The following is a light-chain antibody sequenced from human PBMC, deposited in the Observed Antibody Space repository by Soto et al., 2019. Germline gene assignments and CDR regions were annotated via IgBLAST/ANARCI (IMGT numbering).Light chain of an antibody. Sequence: IVMPHCPATRSVSPGAPATLSCRASQSVSSNVAWYQQKPGQAPSLLIYGASTRATDIPPRFSGSGSGTEFTLTITSLQSEDIAVYFCQQYKNWPPLTFGGGTKVDIK. J-gene: IGKJ4*01. V-gene: IGKV3-15*01. CDR3: QQYKNWPPLT. CDR1: QSVSSN. CDR2: GAS.